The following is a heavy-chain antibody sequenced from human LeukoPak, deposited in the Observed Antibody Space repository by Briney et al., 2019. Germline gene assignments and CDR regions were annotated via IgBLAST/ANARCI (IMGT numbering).Heavy chain of an antibody. V-gene: IGHV3-23*01. J-gene: IGHJ4*02. Sequence: GGSLRLSCAASGFPSRTYAMNWVRQAPGKGLEWVSGISGGGDSTYYADSVKGRFTISRDNSKNTLYLQMNSLRAEDTAVYYCARDKAIVAFDYWGQGTLVTVSS. CDR3: ARDKAIVAFDY. CDR1: GFPSRTYA. D-gene: IGHD5-12*01. CDR2: ISGGGDST.